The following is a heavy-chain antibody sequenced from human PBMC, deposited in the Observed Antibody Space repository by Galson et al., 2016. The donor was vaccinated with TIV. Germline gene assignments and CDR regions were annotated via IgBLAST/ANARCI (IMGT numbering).Heavy chain of an antibody. V-gene: IGHV3-15*01. CDR3: TTELGYCSGGYCYYFDY. D-gene: IGHD2-15*01. CDR2: IKSNFDGGTT. J-gene: IGHJ4*02. Sequence: SGFIFSNAWMSWVRQAPGKGLEWVGRIKSNFDGGTTDYAEPVKGRFTISRHDSKNTLFLQMNRLKTEDTAVYYCTTELGYCSGGYCYYFDYWGQGTLVTVSS. CDR1: GFIFSNAW.